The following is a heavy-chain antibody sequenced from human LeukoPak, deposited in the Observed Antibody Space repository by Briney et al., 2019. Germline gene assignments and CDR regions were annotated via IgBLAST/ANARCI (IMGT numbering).Heavy chain of an antibody. V-gene: IGHV3-20*04. J-gene: IGHJ4*02. CDR2: INWNGGST. CDR1: GFNFDDYG. Sequence: GGSLRLSCAASGFNFDDYGMSWVRQAPGKGLEWVSGINWNGGSTGYADSVRGRFTISRDNSKSTLYLQMNSLRAEDTAVYYCAREFRDHYFDYWGQGTLVTVSS. CDR3: AREFRDHYFDY.